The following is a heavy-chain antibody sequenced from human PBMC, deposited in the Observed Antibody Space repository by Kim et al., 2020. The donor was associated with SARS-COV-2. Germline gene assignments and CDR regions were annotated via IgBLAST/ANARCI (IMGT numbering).Heavy chain of an antibody. CDR3: ARRVRGAQNSNWFDP. J-gene: IGHJ5*02. D-gene: IGHD3-10*02. Sequence: SETLSITCTVSGGSISSSSYYWGWIRQPPGKGLEWIGSIYYSGSTYYNPSLKSRVTISVDTSKNQFSLKLSSVTAADTAVYYCARRVRGAQNSNWFDPWGQGTLVTVSS. CDR1: GGSISSSSYY. CDR2: IYYSGST. V-gene: IGHV4-39*01.